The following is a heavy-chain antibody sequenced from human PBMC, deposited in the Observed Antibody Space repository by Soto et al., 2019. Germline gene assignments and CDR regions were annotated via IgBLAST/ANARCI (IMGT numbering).Heavy chain of an antibody. CDR1: GCSISSGYYY. Sequence: SETLSLTCTVSGCSISSGYYYWSWIRQPPGKGLEWTGYIYYSGSTYYNPSLKSRVTISVDMSKNQFSLQLNSVTPEDTAVYYCAKGRYYYYGMDVWGQGTTVTVSS. CDR3: AKGRYYYYGMDV. J-gene: IGHJ6*02. V-gene: IGHV4-30-4*01. CDR2: IYYSGST.